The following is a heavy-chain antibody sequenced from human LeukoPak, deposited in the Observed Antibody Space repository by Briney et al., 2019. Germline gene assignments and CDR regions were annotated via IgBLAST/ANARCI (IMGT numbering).Heavy chain of an antibody. CDR2: IFSNDEK. J-gene: IGHJ4*02. D-gene: IGHD2-2*01. CDR3: ARTHSDCSSTSCSSFDY. Sequence: SGPVLVKPTETLTLTCTVSGFSLSNARMGVSWIRQPPGKALEWLAHIFSNDEKSYITSLKSRLTISKDTSKSQVVLTMTNMDPVDTATYYCARTHSDCSSTSCSSFDYWGQGTLVTVSS. V-gene: IGHV2-26*01. CDR1: GFSLSNARMG.